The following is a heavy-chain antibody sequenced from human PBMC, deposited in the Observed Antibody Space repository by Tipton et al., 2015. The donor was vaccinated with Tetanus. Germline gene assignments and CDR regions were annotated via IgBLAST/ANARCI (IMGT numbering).Heavy chain of an antibody. J-gene: IGHJ4*02. CDR1: GFTFSDYS. V-gene: IGHV3-21*04. D-gene: IGHD3-10*01. CDR3: AKDYYSSGTYFLSHDF. CDR2: ISGSSNYI. Sequence: SLRLSCAASGFTFSDYSMNWVRQAPGKGLEWVSSISGSSNYINYADSVKGRFTISRANAKNSLYLQMNSLRAEDTALYHCAKDYYSSGTYFLSHDFWGQGTLVTVSS.